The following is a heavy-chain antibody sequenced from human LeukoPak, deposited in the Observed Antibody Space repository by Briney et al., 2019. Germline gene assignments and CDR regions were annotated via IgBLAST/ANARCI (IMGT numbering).Heavy chain of an antibody. CDR3: ARDLGYGGNSRGEDY. V-gene: IGHV1-69*01. J-gene: IGHJ4*02. CDR1: GGTFSSYA. Sequence: EASVKVSCKASGGTFSSYAISWVRQAPGQGLEWMGGIIPIFGTANYAQKFQGRVTITADESTSTAYMELSSLRSEDTAVYYCARDLGYGGNSRGEDYWGQGTLVTVSS. D-gene: IGHD4-23*01. CDR2: IIPIFGTA.